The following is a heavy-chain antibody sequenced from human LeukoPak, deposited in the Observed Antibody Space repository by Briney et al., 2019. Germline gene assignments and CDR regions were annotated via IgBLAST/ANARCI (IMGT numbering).Heavy chain of an antibody. Sequence: GGSLRLSCAASGFTFSNAWMSWVRQAPGKGLEWVSAISGSGGSTYYADSVKGRFTISRDNSKNTLYLQMNSLRAEDTAVYYCASYSSGWEPKIDYWGQGTLVTVSS. V-gene: IGHV3-23*01. CDR2: ISGSGGST. CDR3: ASYSSGWEPKIDY. CDR1: GFTFSNAW. J-gene: IGHJ4*02. D-gene: IGHD6-19*01.